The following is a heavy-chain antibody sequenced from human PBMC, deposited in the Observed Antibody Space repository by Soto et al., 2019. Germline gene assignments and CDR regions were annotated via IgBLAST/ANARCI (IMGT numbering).Heavy chain of an antibody. CDR2: IYYSGST. CDR3: ARGEARVAMTSGY. V-gene: IGHV4-39*07. J-gene: IGHJ4*02. CDR1: GGSISSSSYY. Sequence: SETLSLTCTVSGGSISSSSYYWGWIRQPPGKGLEWIGSIYYSGSTYYNPSLKSRVTISVDRSKNQFSLKLSSVTAADTAVYYCARGEARVAMTSGYWGQGTLVTVSS. D-gene: IGHD2-15*01.